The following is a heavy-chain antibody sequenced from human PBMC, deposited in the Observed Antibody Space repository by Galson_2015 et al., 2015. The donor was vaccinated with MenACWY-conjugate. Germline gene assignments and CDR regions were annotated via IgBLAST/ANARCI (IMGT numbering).Heavy chain of an antibody. J-gene: IGHJ6*02. V-gene: IGHV5-51*01. CDR3: ARHPPGGRGMDV. Sequence: QSGAEVKQPGESLKISCKATGYTFTTYWIGWVRQMPGKGLEWMGLISPGDSNTRYSPSFQGQVTLSADKSITTAYLQWSSLKASDTAMYYCARHPPGGRGMDVWGQGTTVTVSS. CDR1: GYTFTTYW. D-gene: IGHD1-26*01. CDR2: ISPGDSNT.